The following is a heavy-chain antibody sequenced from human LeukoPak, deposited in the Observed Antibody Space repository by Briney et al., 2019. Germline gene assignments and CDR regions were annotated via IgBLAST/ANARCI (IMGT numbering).Heavy chain of an antibody. Sequence: GGSLRLSCAASGFTFTNAWMSWVRQAPEKVLEWIGRSKSQTDGGKTDYAATVKGRFTISRDVSKNTVYLQMNSLRTDDTAVYHCTTLSYVGGYWGQGTLVTVSS. D-gene: IGHD3-10*02. CDR3: TTLSYVGGY. CDR2: SKSQTDGGKT. V-gene: IGHV3-15*01. J-gene: IGHJ4*02. CDR1: GFTFTNAW.